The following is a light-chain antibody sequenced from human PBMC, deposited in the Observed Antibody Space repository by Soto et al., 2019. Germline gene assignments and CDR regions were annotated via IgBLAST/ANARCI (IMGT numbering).Light chain of an antibody. Sequence: QSVLTQPRSVSGSPGQSVTMSCTGTSSDVGGYDYVSWYQQHPGKAPKLMIYDVSKRPSGVPDRFSGFKSGNTASLTISGLQAEDEADYSCCSHAGSYIYVFGTGTRSPS. V-gene: IGLV2-11*01. CDR2: DVS. CDR1: SSDVGGYDY. CDR3: CSHAGSYIYV. J-gene: IGLJ1*01.